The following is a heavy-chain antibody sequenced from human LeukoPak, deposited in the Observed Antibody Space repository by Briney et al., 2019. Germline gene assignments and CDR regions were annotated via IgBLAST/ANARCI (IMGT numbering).Heavy chain of an antibody. CDR1: GFTFSNHG. J-gene: IGHJ3*02. V-gene: IGHV3-30*03. CDR2: ISYDGRKQ. Sequence: PGRSLRLSCAVSGFTFSNHGMHWVRQAPGKGLEWVAVISYDGRKQYYAESVKGRFTISRDNSRNTLYIQMNSLRGEDTAVYYCARVMGSGWYGEHGAFDIWGQGTMVTVSS. D-gene: IGHD6-19*01. CDR3: ARVMGSGWYGEHGAFDI.